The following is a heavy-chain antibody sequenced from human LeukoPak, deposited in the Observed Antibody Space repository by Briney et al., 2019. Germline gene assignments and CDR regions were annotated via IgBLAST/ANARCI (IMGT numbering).Heavy chain of an antibody. V-gene: IGHV1-18*01. D-gene: IGHD3-10*01. CDR3: ARGFVVRGVSPIRPPLSGAFHI. J-gene: IGHJ3*02. CDR2: ISGYNADT. Sequence: ASVKVSCKASGYILTNYGITWVRQAPGQGLEWMGWISGYNADTDSAQKVQGRLTMTTDTSTNTAYMDLSGLRSDDTAVYYCARGFVVRGVSPIRPPLSGAFHIWGQGTMVTVSS. CDR1: GYILTNYG.